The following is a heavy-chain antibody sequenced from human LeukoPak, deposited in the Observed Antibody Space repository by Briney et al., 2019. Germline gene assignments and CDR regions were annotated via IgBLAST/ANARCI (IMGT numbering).Heavy chain of an antibody. CDR3: ARVATILRGRLDP. D-gene: IGHD5-24*01. J-gene: IGHJ5*02. CDR1: GGTFSSYA. V-gene: IGHV1-69*06. CDR2: IIPIFGTA. Sequence: GASVRVSCKASGGTFSSYAISWVRQAPGQGLEWMGGIIPIFGTANYAQKFQGRVTITADKSTSTAYMELSSLRSEDTAVYYCARVATILRGRLDPWGQGTLVTVSS.